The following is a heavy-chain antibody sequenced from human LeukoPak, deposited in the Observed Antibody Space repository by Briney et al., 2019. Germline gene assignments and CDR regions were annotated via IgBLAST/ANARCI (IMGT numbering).Heavy chain of an antibody. CDR1: EFTFSSYS. CDR3: AKGGYYDSSGSFYFDY. CDR2: ISGSGDNT. D-gene: IGHD3-22*01. V-gene: IGHV3-23*01. J-gene: IGHJ4*02. Sequence: GGSLRLSCAASEFTFSSYSMNWVRQAPGKGLEWVSGISGSGDNTYYADSVKGRFTISRDNSKNTLYVQVNSLGTEDTAAYYCAKGGYYDSSGSFYFDYWGQGTLVTVSS.